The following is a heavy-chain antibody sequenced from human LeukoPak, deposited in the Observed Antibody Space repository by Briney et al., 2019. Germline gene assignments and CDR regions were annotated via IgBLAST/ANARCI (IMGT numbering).Heavy chain of an antibody. J-gene: IGHJ4*01. D-gene: IGHD2-21*02. CDR1: GFTFSTYW. V-gene: IGHV3-7*01. CDR2: IKEEGSEK. CDR3: AIDPRSKGGDWEEFDY. Sequence: GGSLSLSCAASGFTFSTYWMSWVRQAPGKGLEWVGKIKEEGSEKYYVDSVEGRFTISRDNGKNSLNVQMTTLSADATAVYYCAIDPRSKGGDWEEFDYWGQGTLVTVSS.